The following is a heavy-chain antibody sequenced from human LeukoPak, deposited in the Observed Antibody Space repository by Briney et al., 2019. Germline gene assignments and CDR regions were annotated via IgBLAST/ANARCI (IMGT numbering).Heavy chain of an antibody. Sequence: SETLSLTCAVYGGSFSGYYWSWIRQPPGKGLEWIGEINHSGSTNYNPSLKSRVTISVDTSKNQLSLKLSSVTAADTAVYYCARGRKTMVRGVISSSSLYYYSYYMDVWGKGTTITVSS. D-gene: IGHD3-10*01. CDR3: ARGRKTMVRGVISSSSLYYYSYYMDV. CDR2: INHSGST. V-gene: IGHV4-34*01. CDR1: GGSFSGYY. J-gene: IGHJ6*03.